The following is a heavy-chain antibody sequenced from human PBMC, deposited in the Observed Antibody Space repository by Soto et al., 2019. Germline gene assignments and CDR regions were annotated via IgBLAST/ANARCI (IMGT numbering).Heavy chain of an antibody. CDR3: AKGPRSASGYYYMDV. D-gene: IGHD3-10*01. J-gene: IGHJ6*03. CDR1: GFTLSTYD. V-gene: IGHV3-13*01. CDR2: LSYAGDT. Sequence: EVQLVESGGGLVQPGGSLRLSCAASGFTLSTYDMHWVRQGTGKGLEWVAALSYAGDTYYPGSVKGRFTVSRESAKNSLYLQMNSLTAGDTAVYYCAKGPRSASGYYYMDVWGKGTTVTVSS.